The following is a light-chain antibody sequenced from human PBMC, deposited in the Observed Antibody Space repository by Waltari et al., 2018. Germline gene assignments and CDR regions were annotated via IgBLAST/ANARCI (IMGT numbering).Light chain of an antibody. CDR2: RNN. Sequence: QSLLTQPPSASGTPGQRVTIPCSGSSSNIGSDYVYWYQQLPGTAPKLLLFRNNQRPSGVPDRCSGSKSGASASLGISGLRSEDEADYYCAAWDDSLSGWVFGGGTKLTVL. CDR1: SSNIGSDY. J-gene: IGLJ3*02. V-gene: IGLV1-47*01. CDR3: AAWDDSLSGWV.